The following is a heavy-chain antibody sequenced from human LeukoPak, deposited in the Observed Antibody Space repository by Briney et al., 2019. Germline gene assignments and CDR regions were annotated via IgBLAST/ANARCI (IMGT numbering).Heavy chain of an antibody. V-gene: IGHV4-59*01. CDR2: IQDSGST. CDR1: GGTISSYF. D-gene: IGHD3-10*01. CDR3: ARDYHAPGSYYHGFDA. Sequence: SETLSLTCSVSGGTISSYFWSWIRQPPGKGLEWIGYIQDSGSTDYNPSLKSRVTILVERSQNPFYLKVTSVTAADTAVYYCARDYHAPGSYYHGFDAWGQGTLVTVSS. J-gene: IGHJ5*02.